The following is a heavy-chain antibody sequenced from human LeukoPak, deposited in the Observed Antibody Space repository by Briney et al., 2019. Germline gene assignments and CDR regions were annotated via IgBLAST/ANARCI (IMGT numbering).Heavy chain of an antibody. CDR3: ARAWDSHCSGGSCYTPSYYYYYYMDV. J-gene: IGHJ6*03. CDR1: GYSISSGYY. Sequence: PSETLSLTCTVSGYSISSGYYWGWIRQAPGKGLEWIGSIYNSGSTYYNPSLKSRVTISVDMSKNQFSLKLSSVTAADTAVYYCARAWDSHCSGGSCYTPSYYYYYYMDVWGKGTTVTVSS. D-gene: IGHD2-15*01. CDR2: IYNSGST. V-gene: IGHV4-38-2*02.